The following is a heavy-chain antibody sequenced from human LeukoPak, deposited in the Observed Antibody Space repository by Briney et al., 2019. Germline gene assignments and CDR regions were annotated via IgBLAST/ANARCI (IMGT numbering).Heavy chain of an antibody. CDR1: GGIFRSYG. Sequence: SVKVSCKTSGGIFRSYGLNWVRQAPGQGLEWMGGFIPILGTPKYAQNLQGRVTITAGESTSTGYMELSSLRYEDTAVYYCARGLYCRSSTSCSDYGMDVWGQGTTVAVSS. CDR3: ARGLYCRSSTSCSDYGMDV. J-gene: IGHJ6*02. V-gene: IGHV1-69*01. D-gene: IGHD2-15*01. CDR2: FIPILGTP.